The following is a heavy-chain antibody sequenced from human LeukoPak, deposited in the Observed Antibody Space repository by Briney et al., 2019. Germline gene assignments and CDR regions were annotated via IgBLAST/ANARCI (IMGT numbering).Heavy chain of an antibody. J-gene: IGHJ3*02. CDR2: IYTSGST. V-gene: IGHV4-61*02. CDR3: AREGIAAAHDAFDI. Sequence: SQTLSLTCTVSGGSISSGSYYWSWIRQPAGKGLEWIGRIYTSGSTNYNPSLKSRATISVDTSKNQFSLKLSSVTAADTAVYYCAREGIAAAHDAFDIWGQGTMVTVSS. CDR1: GGSISSGSYY. D-gene: IGHD6-13*01.